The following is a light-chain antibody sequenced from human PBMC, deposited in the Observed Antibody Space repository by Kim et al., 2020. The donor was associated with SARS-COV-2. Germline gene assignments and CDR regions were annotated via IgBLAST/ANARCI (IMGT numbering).Light chain of an antibody. J-gene: IGKJ1*01. CDR3: QQYNSWPQT. CDR2: DAS. Sequence: EIAMTQSPATLSVSPGERVTLSCRASQTVSSSFAWYQQKPGQPPRVLIYDASSRATGIPARFSGSGSGTEFTLTISSLQSEDFAVYYCQQYNSWPQTFGQGTKVEIK. V-gene: IGKV3-15*01. CDR1: QTVSSS.